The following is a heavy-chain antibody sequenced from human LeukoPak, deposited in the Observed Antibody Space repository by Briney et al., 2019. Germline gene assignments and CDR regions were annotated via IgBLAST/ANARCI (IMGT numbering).Heavy chain of an antibody. D-gene: IGHD3-10*01. J-gene: IGHJ5*02. CDR2: IYTSGST. V-gene: IGHV4-4*09. CDR3: ARSLWFGVGGWFDP. CDR1: GGSISSYY. Sequence: PSETLSLTCTVSGGSISSYYWGWIRQPPGKGLEWIGYIYTSGSTNYNPSLKSRVTISVDTSKNQFSLKLSSVTAADTAVYYCARSLWFGVGGWFDPWGQGTLVTVSS.